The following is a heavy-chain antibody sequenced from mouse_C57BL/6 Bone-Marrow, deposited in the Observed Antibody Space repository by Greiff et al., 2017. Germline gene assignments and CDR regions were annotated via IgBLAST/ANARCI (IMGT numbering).Heavy chain of an antibody. CDR2: ISSGSSTI. V-gene: IGHV5-17*01. Sequence: EVQLQESGGGLVKPGGSLKLSCAASGFTFSDYGMHWVRQAPEKGLEWVAYISSGSSTIYYADTVKGRFTISRDNAKNTLFLQLTSLRSEDTARYYGARDGNLEGFAYWGQGTLVTVSA. J-gene: IGHJ3*01. CDR3: ARDGNLEGFAY. D-gene: IGHD2-1*01. CDR1: GFTFSDYG.